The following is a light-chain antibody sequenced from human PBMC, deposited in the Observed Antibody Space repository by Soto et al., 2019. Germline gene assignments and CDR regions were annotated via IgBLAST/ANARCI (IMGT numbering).Light chain of an antibody. CDR1: QSVRRY. V-gene: IGKV1-39*01. CDR2: AAS. J-gene: IGKJ4*01. CDR3: QQSSSVPLT. Sequence: DIQMTQSPSSLSASVGDRVTITCRASQSVRRYLNWYQQKQGKAPKLLIYAASSLQSGVPSRFSGNASGPDFTLTISCLQPEDFATYYCQQSSSVPLTFGGGTKLE.